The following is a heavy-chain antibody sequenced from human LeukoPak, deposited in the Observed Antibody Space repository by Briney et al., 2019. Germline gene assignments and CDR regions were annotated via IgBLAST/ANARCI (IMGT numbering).Heavy chain of an antibody. Sequence: PSETLSLTCTVSGGSISSSSYYWGWIRQPPGKGLEWIGSIYYSGSTYYNPSLKSRVTISVDTSKNQFSLKLSSVTAADTAVYYRARHTKSGYYSSLDYWGQGTLVTVSS. CDR1: GGSISSSSYY. D-gene: IGHD3-22*01. CDR3: ARHTKSGYYSSLDY. J-gene: IGHJ4*02. V-gene: IGHV4-39*01. CDR2: IYYSGST.